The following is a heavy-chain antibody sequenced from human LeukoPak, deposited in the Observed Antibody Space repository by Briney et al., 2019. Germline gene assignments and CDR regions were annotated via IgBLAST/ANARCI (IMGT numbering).Heavy chain of an antibody. CDR2: IHHSGST. CDR1: GGSISSDGYY. J-gene: IGHJ4*02. V-gene: IGHV4-30-2*01. D-gene: IGHD6-13*01. Sequence: SETLSLTCTVSGGSISSDGYYWSWIRQPPGKGLEWIGYIHHSGSTQNNPSLKSRVTISVDRSKNQFSLKLSSVTAADTAVYYCAGAPTNRAAEDYWGQGTLVTVSS. CDR3: AGAPTNRAAEDY.